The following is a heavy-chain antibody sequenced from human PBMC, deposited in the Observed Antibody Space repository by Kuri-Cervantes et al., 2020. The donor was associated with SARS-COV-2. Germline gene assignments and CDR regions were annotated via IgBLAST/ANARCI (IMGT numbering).Heavy chain of an antibody. V-gene: IGHV3-53*01. Sequence: GESMKISCAASGFTVSSNYMSWVRQASGKGLEWVPVIYSGGSTYYAYSVKGRFTISRDNSKNTLYLQMNSLRAEDTAVYYCARESGLRGWFDPWGQGTLVTVSS. CDR2: IYSGGST. CDR3: ARESGLRGWFDP. J-gene: IGHJ5*02. D-gene: IGHD1-26*01. CDR1: GFTVSSNY.